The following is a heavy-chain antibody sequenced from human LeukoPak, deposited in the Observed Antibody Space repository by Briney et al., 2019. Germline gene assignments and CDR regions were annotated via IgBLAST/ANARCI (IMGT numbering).Heavy chain of an antibody. Sequence: GGSLRLSCAASGFTFSSYSMNWVRQAPGKGLEWVSSISSSSSYIYYADSVKGRFTISRDNAKNSLYLQMNSLRAEDTAVYYCAREEGATIDRIDYWGQGTLVTISS. V-gene: IGHV3-21*01. CDR1: GFTFSSYS. J-gene: IGHJ4*02. CDR3: AREEGATIDRIDY. CDR2: ISSSSSYI. D-gene: IGHD5-12*01.